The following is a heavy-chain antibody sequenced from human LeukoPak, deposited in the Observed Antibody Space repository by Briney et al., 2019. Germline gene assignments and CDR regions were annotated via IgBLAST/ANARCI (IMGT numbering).Heavy chain of an antibody. CDR3: ARGLKVGATWIYYYYGMDV. J-gene: IGHJ6*02. D-gene: IGHD1-26*01. Sequence: SETLSLTCAVYGGSFSGYYWSWIRQPPGKGLEWIGEINHSGSTNYNPSLKSRVTISVDTSKNQFSLKLSSVTVADTAVYYCARGLKVGATWIYYYYGMDVWGQGTTVTVSS. V-gene: IGHV4-34*01. CDR2: INHSGST. CDR1: GGSFSGYY.